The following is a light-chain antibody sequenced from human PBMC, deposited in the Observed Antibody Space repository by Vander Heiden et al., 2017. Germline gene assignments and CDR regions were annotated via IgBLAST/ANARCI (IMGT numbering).Light chain of an antibody. CDR2: AAS. V-gene: IGKV1-39*01. J-gene: IGKJ5*01. Sequence: DIQMTQSPSSLSASAGDRVTITCRASQSISSYLNWYQQKPGKVPHLLIYAASSLQSGVPSRFSGSGSGTDFTLTISSLQPEDFATYYCQQSYRTPITFGQGTRLEI. CDR3: QQSYRTPIT. CDR1: QSISSY.